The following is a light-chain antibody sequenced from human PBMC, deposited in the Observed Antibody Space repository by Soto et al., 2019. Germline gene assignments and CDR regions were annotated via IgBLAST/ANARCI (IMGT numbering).Light chain of an antibody. J-gene: IGKJ1*01. CDR1: QSVSGNF. Sequence: DIVWTQSPGTLSLSLGERATLSCWASQSVSGNFLAWYQVKPGQAPRLVVYGASTRASGFPDRFSGSGSGTDFTLTISSLEPEDFAVYYCQQRSNWPRTFGQGTKVDIK. CDR2: GAS. CDR3: QQRSNWPRT. V-gene: IGKV3D-20*02.